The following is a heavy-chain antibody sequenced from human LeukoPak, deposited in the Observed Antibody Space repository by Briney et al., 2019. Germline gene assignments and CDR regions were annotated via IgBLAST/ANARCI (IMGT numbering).Heavy chain of an antibody. J-gene: IGHJ4*02. V-gene: IGHV2-5*01. D-gene: IGHD1-1*01. CDR3: GHRHDLTHFDY. Sequence: SGPTLVNPTQTLTLTCTFSGFSLSTSGVGVGWIRQPPGKALEWLAPIYWSGDKRYSPSPKSRLTITRDTSKNQVVLTMTNMDPVDTATYYCGHRHDLTHFDYWGQGTLVTVSS. CDR1: GFSLSTSGVG. CDR2: IYWSGDK.